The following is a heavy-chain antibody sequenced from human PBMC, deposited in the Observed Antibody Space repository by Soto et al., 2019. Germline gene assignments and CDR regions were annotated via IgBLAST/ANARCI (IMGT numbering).Heavy chain of an antibody. CDR2: IYSDGTST. Sequence: EVQLVESGGGLVQPGASLRVSCAASGFTFDYYWMHWVRQAPGKGLVWVSRIYSDGTSTTYADSVKGRFTISRDNAKNTLSLQMHSLRAEDTAVYYCARGDRGAFDLWGQGTVVTVSS. V-gene: IGHV3-74*01. D-gene: IGHD1-26*01. J-gene: IGHJ3*01. CDR1: GFTFDYYW. CDR3: ARGDRGAFDL.